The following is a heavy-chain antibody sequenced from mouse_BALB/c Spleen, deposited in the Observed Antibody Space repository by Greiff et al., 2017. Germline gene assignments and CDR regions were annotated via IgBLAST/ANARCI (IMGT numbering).Heavy chain of an antibody. D-gene: IGHD1-2*01. CDR2: ISSGGST. CDR1: GFTFSSYA. Sequence: EVKLVESGGGLVKPGGSLKLSCAASGFTFSSYAMSWVRQTPEKRLEWVASISSGGSTYYPDSVKGRFTISRDNARNILYLQMSSLRSEDTAMYYCARGDYYGYEWFAYWGQGTLVTVSA. CDR3: ARGDYYGYEWFAY. J-gene: IGHJ3*01. V-gene: IGHV5-6-5*01.